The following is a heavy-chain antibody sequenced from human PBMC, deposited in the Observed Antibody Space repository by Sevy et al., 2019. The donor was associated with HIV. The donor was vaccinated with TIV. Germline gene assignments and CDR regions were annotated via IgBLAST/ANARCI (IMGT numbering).Heavy chain of an antibody. Sequence: GGSLRLSCAASGFTFTNYWMHWVRQAPGKGLVWVSRVDNDGSGTNYAASVKGRFTNSRDNAKNTVYLQMNSLRAEDTAVYYCTRAMYGIDYWGQGTLVTVSS. J-gene: IGHJ4*02. CDR2: VDNDGSGT. CDR1: GFTFTNYW. V-gene: IGHV3-74*01. CDR3: TRAMYGIDY. D-gene: IGHD2-8*01.